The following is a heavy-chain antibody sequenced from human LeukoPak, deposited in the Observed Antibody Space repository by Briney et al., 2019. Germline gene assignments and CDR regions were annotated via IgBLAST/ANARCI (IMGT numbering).Heavy chain of an antibody. D-gene: IGHD3-3*01. J-gene: IGHJ4*02. CDR2: IYYSGST. V-gene: IGHV4-59*01. Sequence: PSETLSLTCTVSGGSISSYYWSWIRQPPGKGLEWIGYIYYSGSTNYNPSLKSRVTISVDTSKNQFSLKLSSVTAADTAVYYCARGAYGDFWSPPGFDYWGQGTLVTVSS. CDR3: ARGAYGDFWSPPGFDY. CDR1: GGSISSYY.